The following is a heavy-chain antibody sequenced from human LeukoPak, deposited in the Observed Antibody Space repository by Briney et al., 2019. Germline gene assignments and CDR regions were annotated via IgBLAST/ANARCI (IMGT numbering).Heavy chain of an antibody. CDR3: ARDWALQWFGDAFDF. D-gene: IGHD3-10*01. V-gene: IGHV4-30-4*08. CDR1: GGSISSGDYY. J-gene: IGHJ3*01. CDR2: IYYSGST. Sequence: PSETLSLTCTVSGGSISSGDYYWSWIRQPPGKGLEWIGYIYYSGSTYYNPSLKSRVTISVDTSKNQFSLKLTSVTAADTAVYYCARDWALQWFGDAFDFWGQGTMVTVSS.